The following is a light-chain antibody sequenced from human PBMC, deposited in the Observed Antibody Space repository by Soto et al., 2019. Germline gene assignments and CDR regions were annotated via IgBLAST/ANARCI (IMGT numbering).Light chain of an antibody. CDR3: QSCDRSLSGPVV. J-gene: IGLJ2*01. V-gene: IGLV1-40*01. CDR2: GNS. CDR1: SSNIGAGYD. Sequence: QSVLTQPPSVSGAPGQRVTISCTGGSSNIGAGYDVHWYQQLPGTAPKLLIYGNSNRPSGVPDRFSGSKSGTSASLAITGLQAEDEADYYCQSCDRSLSGPVVFGGGTKLTVL.